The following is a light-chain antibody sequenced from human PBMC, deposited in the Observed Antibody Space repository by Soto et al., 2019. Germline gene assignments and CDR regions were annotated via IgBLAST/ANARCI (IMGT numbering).Light chain of an antibody. CDR2: GTS. J-gene: IGKJ3*01. CDR3: QQYGSSYT. V-gene: IGKV3-20*01. CDR1: QSVRNNY. Sequence: EIVLTQSPGTLSLSPGERATLSCRASQSVRNNYLAWYQQQPGQAPRLLIYGTSTRDTGIPDRFSGSGSGTDFPLTISRLEPEDFAVYYWQQYGSSYTFGPGTKVEIK.